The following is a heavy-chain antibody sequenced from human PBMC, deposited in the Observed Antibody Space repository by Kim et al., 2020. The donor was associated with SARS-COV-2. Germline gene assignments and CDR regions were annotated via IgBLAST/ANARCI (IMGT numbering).Heavy chain of an antibody. D-gene: IGHD3-22*01. J-gene: IGHJ2*01. V-gene: IGHV4-39*01. CDR1: GGSISSSSYY. Sequence: SETLSLTCTVSGGSISSSSYYWGWIRQPPGKGLEWIGSIYYSGSTYYNPSLKSRVTISVDTSKNQFSLKLSSVTAADTAVYYCARSFEHYFDSSGRRNW. CDR2: IYYSGST. CDR3: ARSFEHYFDSSGRRNW.